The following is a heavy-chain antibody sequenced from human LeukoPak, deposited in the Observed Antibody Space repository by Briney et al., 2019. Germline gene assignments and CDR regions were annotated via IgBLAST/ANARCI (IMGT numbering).Heavy chain of an antibody. Sequence: SVKVSCKASGYTFTSYGISWVRQAPGQGLEWMGGIILIFGTATSAQKFQGRVTITTDESTSTAYMELSSLRSEDTAVYYCASPDSSSSELGSKYYYDSSGYQAFDYWGQGTLVTVSS. CDR1: GYTFTSYG. CDR2: IILIFGTA. CDR3: ASPDSSSSELGSKYYYDSSGYQAFDY. D-gene: IGHD3-22*01. J-gene: IGHJ4*02. V-gene: IGHV1-69*05.